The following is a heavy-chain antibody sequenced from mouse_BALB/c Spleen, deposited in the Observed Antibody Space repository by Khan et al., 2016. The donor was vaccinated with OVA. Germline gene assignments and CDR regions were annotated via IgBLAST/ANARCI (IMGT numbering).Heavy chain of an antibody. J-gene: IGHJ2*01. CDR3: ARDSNFDY. CDR1: GFSFSRFG. CDR2: ISSGSSST. Sequence: EVELVESGGGLVQPAGSRTLSCAVSGFSFSRFGMHWVRLAPYQGLEWVAYISSGSSSTYYSDTVKSRFTFTSDNPKNTLFLQMTSLMTEDTAMYYCARDSNFDYWGQGTTLTVSS. V-gene: IGHV5-17*02.